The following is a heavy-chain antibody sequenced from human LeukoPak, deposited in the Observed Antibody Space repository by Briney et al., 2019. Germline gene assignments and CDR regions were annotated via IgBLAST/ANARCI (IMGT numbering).Heavy chain of an antibody. D-gene: IGHD2-8*01. CDR3: ARVVPMVQYYNSYMDV. Sequence: GGSLRLSCAASGFSFGTYGMNWVRQAPGKGLEWIAYTSEGSSNLQYAGSVKGRFTISKDNAKGSLYLQMNSLRAEDTAVYYCARVVPMVQYYNSYMDVWGNVTTVTVSS. V-gene: IGHV3-48*01. CDR1: GFSFGTYG. CDR2: TSEGSSNL. J-gene: IGHJ6*03.